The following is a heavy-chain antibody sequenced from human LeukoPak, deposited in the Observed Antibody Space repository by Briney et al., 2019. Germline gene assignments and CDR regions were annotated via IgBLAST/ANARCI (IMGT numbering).Heavy chain of an antibody. Sequence: SVKVSCKASGGTFSSYAISWVRQAPGQGLEWMGGIIPIFGTANYAQKFQGRVTITADESTSTAYMELSSLRSEDTAVYYCARKKAREIVGATSSFGYYGVDVWGQGTTVTVSS. V-gene: IGHV1-69*13. CDR3: ARKKAREIVGATSSFGYYGVDV. D-gene: IGHD1-26*01. J-gene: IGHJ6*02. CDR2: IIPIFGTA. CDR1: GGTFSSYA.